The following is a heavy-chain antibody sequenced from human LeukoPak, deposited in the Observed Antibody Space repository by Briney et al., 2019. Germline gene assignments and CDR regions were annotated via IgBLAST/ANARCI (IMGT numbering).Heavy chain of an antibody. CDR2: ILDSGYST. D-gene: IGHD3-16*01. CDR1: GFTFSSYA. Sequence: PGGSLRLSCAAPGFTFSSYAMSWVRQAPGKGLEWVSSILDSGYSTYYANSVKGRFTISRDNSNNTLYLQMNSLRAEDTAVYYCAKLGGHPLHNYYVGVWGKGTTVAVSS. V-gene: IGHV3-23*01. J-gene: IGHJ6*03. CDR3: AKLGGHPLHNYYVGV.